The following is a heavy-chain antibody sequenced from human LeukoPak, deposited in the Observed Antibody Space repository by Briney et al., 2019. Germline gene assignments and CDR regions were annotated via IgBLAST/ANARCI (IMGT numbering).Heavy chain of an antibody. Sequence: PSETLSLTCTVSGGSISSGDYYWSWIRQPPGKGLEWIGYIYYSGSTYCNPSLKSRVTISVDTSKNQFSLKLSSVTAADTAVYYCARASGTLITRREYCSSTSCRRSYYYYMDVWGKGTTVTVSS. CDR2: IYYSGST. V-gene: IGHV4-30-4*08. CDR1: GGSISSGDYY. J-gene: IGHJ6*03. D-gene: IGHD2-2*01. CDR3: ARASGTLITRREYCSSTSCRRSYYYYMDV.